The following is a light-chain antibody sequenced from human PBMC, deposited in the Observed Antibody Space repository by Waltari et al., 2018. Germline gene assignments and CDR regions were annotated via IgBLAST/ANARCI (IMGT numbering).Light chain of an antibody. CDR2: GAS. J-gene: IGKJ2*01. CDR3: QQYGSSVLYT. CDR1: QSLTKRY. Sequence: VLTQSPGTLSLSPGERATLSCRASQSLTKRYLAWYQQKPGQAPRLLIYGASSRAAGIPDRFSGSRAATDFTLTISRLEPEDFAVYYCQQYGSSVLYTFGQGTKLEIK. V-gene: IGKV3-20*01.